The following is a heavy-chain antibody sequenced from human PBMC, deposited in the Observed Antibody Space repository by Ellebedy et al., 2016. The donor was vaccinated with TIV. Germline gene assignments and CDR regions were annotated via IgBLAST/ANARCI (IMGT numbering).Heavy chain of an antibody. CDR3: ARGFRGGSFSGLDV. Sequence: KVSXXGSGYSFTSYWISWVRQLPGKGLEWMGRIDPRDSYTNYSPSFQGHVTISADKSISTAYLQWSSLKASDTAMYYCARGFRGGSFSGLDVWGQGTTVTVSS. CDR2: IDPRDSYT. D-gene: IGHD3-16*01. V-gene: IGHV5-10-1*01. CDR1: GYSFTSYW. J-gene: IGHJ6*02.